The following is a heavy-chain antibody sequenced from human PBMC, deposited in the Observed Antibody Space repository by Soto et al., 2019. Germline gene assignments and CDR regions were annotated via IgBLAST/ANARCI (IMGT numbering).Heavy chain of an antibody. CDR1: GYTFTSYY. D-gene: IGHD2-2*01. Sequence: QVQLVQSGAEVKKPGASVKVSCKASGYTFTSYYMHWVRQAPGQGLEWMGIINPSGGSTSYAQKFQGRVTMTRDTSTSTVYMELSSLRSEDTAVYYCARLPGRGFVVVPAATEGRGYYYYGMDIWGQGTTVTVSS. CDR3: ARLPGRGFVVVPAATEGRGYYYYGMDI. J-gene: IGHJ6*02. CDR2: INPSGGST. V-gene: IGHV1-46*01.